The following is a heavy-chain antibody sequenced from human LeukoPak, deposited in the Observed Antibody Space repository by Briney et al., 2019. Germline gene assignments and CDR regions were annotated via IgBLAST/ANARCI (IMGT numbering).Heavy chain of an antibody. CDR1: GYTFTSYE. CDR2: MNPNSGNT. CDR3: ARGPGGGRYFDWLHLPHLTPRIDYFDY. J-gene: IGHJ4*02. V-gene: IGHV1-8*01. Sequence: ASVTVSCKASGYTFTSYEINWVRQATGQGLEWMGWMNPNSGNTDYAQKFQGRVTMSRNTSISTAYLELSSLSSEDTAVYYCARGPGGGRYFDWLHLPHLTPRIDYFDYWGQGTLVTVSS. D-gene: IGHD3-9*01.